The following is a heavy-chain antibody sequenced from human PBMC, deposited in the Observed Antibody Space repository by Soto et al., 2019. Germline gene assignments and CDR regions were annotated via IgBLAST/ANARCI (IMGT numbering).Heavy chain of an antibody. Sequence: SETLSLTCTVSGASISSGYWSWIRQSPGKGLEWIGYIYYDGRTHYNPSVRSRVTISVDTSKNQFSLILTSVTAADTAVYYCARHNGPLYVGYYYDMDVWGQGTTVTVSS. CDR2: IYYDGRT. D-gene: IGHD3-16*01. CDR3: ARHNGPLYVGYYYDMDV. V-gene: IGHV4-30-4*01. J-gene: IGHJ6*02. CDR1: GASISSGY.